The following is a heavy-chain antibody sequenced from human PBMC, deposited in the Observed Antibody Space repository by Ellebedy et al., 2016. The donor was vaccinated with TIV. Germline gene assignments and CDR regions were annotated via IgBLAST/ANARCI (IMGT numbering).Heavy chain of an antibody. V-gene: IGHV1-46*01. CDR3: ARDHGYSGYVKYYFDY. Sequence: AASVKVSCKASGYTFTSYYMHWVRQAPGQGLEWMGIINPSGGSTSYEQKFQGRVTMTRDTSTSTVYMELSSLRSEDTAVYYCARDHGYSGYVKYYFDYWGQGTLVTVSS. D-gene: IGHD5-12*01. CDR2: INPSGGST. CDR1: GYTFTSYY. J-gene: IGHJ4*02.